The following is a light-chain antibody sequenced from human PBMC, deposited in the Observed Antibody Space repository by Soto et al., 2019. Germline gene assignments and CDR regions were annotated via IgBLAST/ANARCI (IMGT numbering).Light chain of an antibody. CDR1: SSDVGCYNY. Sequence: QSVLTQPASVSGSPGQSITISCTGTSSDVGCYNYVSWYQQHPGKAPKLMIYDVSNRPSGVSNRFSGSKSGNTASLTISELQAEDEADYYCSSYTSSSTSFGTGTKVTV. J-gene: IGLJ1*01. V-gene: IGLV2-14*01. CDR2: DVS. CDR3: SSYTSSSTS.